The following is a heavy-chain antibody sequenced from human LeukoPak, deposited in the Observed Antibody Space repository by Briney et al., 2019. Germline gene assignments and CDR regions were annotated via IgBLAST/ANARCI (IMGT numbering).Heavy chain of an antibody. CDR2: IYHSGST. D-gene: IGHD4-23*01. V-gene: IGHV4-38-2*02. Sequence: PSETLSLTCTVSGVSISSYYWGWIRQPPGKGLEWIGSIYHSGSTYYNPSLKSRLTISADTSKNQFSLRLSSVTAADTAVYYCVRVDNGGNYFDYWGQGTLVTVSS. J-gene: IGHJ4*02. CDR3: VRVDNGGNYFDY. CDR1: GVSISSYY.